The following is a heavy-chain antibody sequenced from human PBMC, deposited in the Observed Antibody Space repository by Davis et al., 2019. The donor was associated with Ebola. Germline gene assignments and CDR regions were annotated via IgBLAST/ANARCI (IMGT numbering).Heavy chain of an antibody. CDR2: IRSKANSYAI. CDR3: TRGYAGGFDY. V-gene: IGHV3-73*01. J-gene: IGHJ4*02. CDR1: GFTFSGSA. D-gene: IGHD2-8*01. Sequence: GGSLRLSCAASGFTFSGSAMPWVRQASGKGLAWVGRIRSKANSYAIAYAASVKGRFTISRDDSRNTAYLQMNSLKTEGTAVYYCTRGYAGGFDYWGQGTLVTVSS.